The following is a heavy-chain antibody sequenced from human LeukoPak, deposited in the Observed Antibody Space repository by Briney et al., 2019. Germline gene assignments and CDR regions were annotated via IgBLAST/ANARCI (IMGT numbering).Heavy chain of an antibody. CDR1: GGSISSSSYY. CDR2: NYYSGST. Sequence: SETLSLTCPVSGGSISSSSYYWGWIRQPPGKGLEWIGCNYYSGSTYYNPSLKSRVTISIDTSKNQFSLKLSSVTAADTAVYYCARGVWGSYRIDYWGQGTLVTVSS. V-gene: IGHV4-39*07. CDR3: ARGVWGSYRIDY. J-gene: IGHJ4*02. D-gene: IGHD3-16*02.